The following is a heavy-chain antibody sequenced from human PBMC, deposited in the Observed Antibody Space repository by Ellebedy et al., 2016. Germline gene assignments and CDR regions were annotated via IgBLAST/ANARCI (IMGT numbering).Heavy chain of an antibody. CDR1: GGSVSSGSYY. CDR2: IYYSGST. J-gene: IGHJ4*02. D-gene: IGHD6-13*01. Sequence: SETLSLTCTVSGGSVSSGSYYWSWIRQPPGKGLEWIGYIYYSGSTNYNPSLKSRVTISVDPSKNQFSLKLSSVTAADTAVYYCARAWRSSWYVPDYWGQGTLVTVSS. CDR3: ARAWRSSWYVPDY. V-gene: IGHV4-61*01.